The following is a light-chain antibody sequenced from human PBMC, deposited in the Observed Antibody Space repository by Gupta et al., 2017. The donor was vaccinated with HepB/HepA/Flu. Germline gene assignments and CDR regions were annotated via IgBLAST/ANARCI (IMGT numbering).Light chain of an antibody. CDR3: QQTYSTPWT. Sequence: DTQLTQSPPSLSASVGDRISITCRAGQSIRAYLNWYQQRPGKAPNLLIYGASNLQTGVPSRFSGSGSGTEFTLTISSLQPEDFATYFCQQTYSTPWTFGLGTKVDMK. J-gene: IGKJ1*01. V-gene: IGKV1-39*01. CDR2: GAS. CDR1: QSIRAY.